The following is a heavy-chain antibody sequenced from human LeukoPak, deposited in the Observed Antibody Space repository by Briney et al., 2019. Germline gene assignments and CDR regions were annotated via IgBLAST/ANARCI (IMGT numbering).Heavy chain of an antibody. CDR3: ARSDWGYYDSSGYSEYFQH. V-gene: IGHV1-2*04. J-gene: IGHJ1*01. Sequence: ASVKVSCKASGYTFTGYYMHWVRQAPGRGLERMGWINPNSGGTNYAQKFQGWATMTRDTSISTAYMELSRLRSDDTAVYYCARSDWGYYDSSGYSEYFQHWGQGTLVTVSS. D-gene: IGHD3-22*01. CDR2: INPNSGGT. CDR1: GYTFTGYY.